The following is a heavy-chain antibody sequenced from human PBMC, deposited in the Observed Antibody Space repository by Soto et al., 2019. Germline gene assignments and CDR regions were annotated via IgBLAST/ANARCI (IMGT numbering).Heavy chain of an antibody. J-gene: IGHJ6*02. D-gene: IGHD6-13*01. Sequence: GGSLRLSCAASGFTFSTYAVHWVRQAPGKGLEWLAVISHEGSNEHFADSVKGRFTISRDNSKNTLSLQMNSLRAEDTAVYYCARAGDSSSWYGDYYYGMDVWGQGTTVTVSS. CDR2: ISHEGSNE. CDR1: GFTFSTYA. CDR3: ARAGDSSSWYGDYYYGMDV. V-gene: IGHV3-30-3*01.